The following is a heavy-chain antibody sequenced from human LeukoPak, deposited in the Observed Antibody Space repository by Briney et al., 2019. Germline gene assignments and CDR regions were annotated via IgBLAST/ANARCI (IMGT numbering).Heavy chain of an antibody. CDR3: VRHATVTAFTFAS. Sequence: SETLSLTCTVSGASISSSGYYWGWIRQTPGTGLEWIGSIYYSGNTYYNPSLKSRVTISVDTSKSQFSLKLNSVTAADTAMYYCVRHATVTAFTFASWGQGTLVTVSS. CDR2: IYYSGNT. CDR1: GASISSSGYY. V-gene: IGHV4-39*01. J-gene: IGHJ4*02. D-gene: IGHD2-21*02.